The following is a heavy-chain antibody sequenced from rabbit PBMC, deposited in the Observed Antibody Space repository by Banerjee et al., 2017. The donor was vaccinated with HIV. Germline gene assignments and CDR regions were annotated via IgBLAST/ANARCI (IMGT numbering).Heavy chain of an antibody. J-gene: IGHJ6*01. Sequence: QSLEESGGDLVKPGASLTLTCTASGFSFSSSYFMWWVRQAPGKGLEWIGYINTGSGSTWYASWAKGRFTISKTSSTTVTLQMTSLTAADTATYFCARSDYYGMDLWGPGTLVTVS. CDR2: INTGSGST. V-gene: IGHV1S40*01. CDR3: ARSDYYGMDL. CDR1: GFSFSSSYF.